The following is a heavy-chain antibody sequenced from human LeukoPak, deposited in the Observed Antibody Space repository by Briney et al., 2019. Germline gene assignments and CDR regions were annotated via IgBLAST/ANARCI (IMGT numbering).Heavy chain of an antibody. D-gene: IGHD4-17*01. CDR3: ARVPAYYGDYARSFDY. CDR2: INAGNGNT. Sequence: ASVKVSCKASGYTFTGYYMHWVRQAPGQGLEWMGWINAGNGNTKYSQKFQGRVTMTRDTSTSTVYMELSSLRSEDTAVYYCARVPAYYGDYARSFDYWGQGTLVAVSS. V-gene: IGHV1/OR15-3*02. CDR1: GYTFTGYY. J-gene: IGHJ4*02.